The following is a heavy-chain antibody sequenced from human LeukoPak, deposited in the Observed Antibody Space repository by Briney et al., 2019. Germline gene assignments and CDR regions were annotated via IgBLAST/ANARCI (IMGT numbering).Heavy chain of an antibody. J-gene: IGHJ6*04. CDR2: ISAYNGNT. Sequence: ASVKVSCKASGYTFTSYYMHWVRQAPGQGLEWMGWISAYNGNTNYAQKLQGRVTMTTDTSTSTAYMELRSLRSDDTAVYYCARVPDYYGSGSYPVMDVWGKGTTVTVSS. CDR1: GYTFTSYY. D-gene: IGHD3-10*01. V-gene: IGHV1-18*04. CDR3: ARVPDYYGSGSYPVMDV.